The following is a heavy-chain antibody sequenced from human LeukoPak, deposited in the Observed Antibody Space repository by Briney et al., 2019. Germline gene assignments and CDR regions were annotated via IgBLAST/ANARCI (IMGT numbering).Heavy chain of an antibody. J-gene: IGHJ4*02. CDR1: GFTFIDHY. CDR2: IWYDGSNK. CDR3: ARDRPTGSYYSIDY. V-gene: IGHV3-33*08. D-gene: IGHD1-26*01. Sequence: GGSLRLSCAASGFTFIDHYMDWVRQAPGKGLEWVAVIWYDGSNKYYGDSVKGRFTISRDNSKNTLYLQMNSLRVEDTAVYYCARDRPTGSYYSIDYWGQGTLVTVSS.